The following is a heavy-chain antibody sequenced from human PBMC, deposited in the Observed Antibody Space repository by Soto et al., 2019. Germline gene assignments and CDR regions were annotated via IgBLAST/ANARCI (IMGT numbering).Heavy chain of an antibody. D-gene: IGHD6-19*01. Sequence: ASVKVSCEVSGYTLTELSMHWVRQAPGKGLEWMGGFDPEDGETIYAQKFQGRVTMTEDTSTDTAYMELSSLRSEDTAVYYCATEIAVAGTMVYWGQGTLVTVSS. CDR3: ATEIAVAGTMVY. V-gene: IGHV1-24*01. CDR1: GYTLTELS. J-gene: IGHJ4*02. CDR2: FDPEDGET.